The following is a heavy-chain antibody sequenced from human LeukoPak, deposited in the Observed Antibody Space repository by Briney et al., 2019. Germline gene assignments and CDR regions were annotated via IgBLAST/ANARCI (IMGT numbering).Heavy chain of an antibody. J-gene: IGHJ4*02. V-gene: IGHV3-30-3*01. CDR2: ISYDGSNK. Sequence: GGSLRLSCAASGFTFSSYAMHWVRQAPGKGLEWVAVISYDGSNKYYADSVKGRFTISRDNSKNTLYLQMNSLRAEDTAVYYCARDSGLVRSHDYSNDPAWDDYWGQGTLVTVSS. D-gene: IGHD4-11*01. CDR1: GFTFSSYA. CDR3: ARDSGLVRSHDYSNDPAWDDY.